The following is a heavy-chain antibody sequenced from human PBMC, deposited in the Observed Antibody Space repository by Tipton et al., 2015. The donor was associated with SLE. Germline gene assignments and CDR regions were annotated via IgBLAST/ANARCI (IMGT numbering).Heavy chain of an antibody. CDR3: ASLVDSTHYYCGMDV. Sequence: QSGAEVKKPGASVKVSCKASGYTFTSYYIHWVRRAPGQGLEWMGIINPSGGRTSYAQKFQGRVTMTRDTSTSTVYMDLSSLRSEDTAVYYCASLVDSTHYYCGMDVWGQGTTVPASS. D-gene: IGHD2-21*01. V-gene: IGHV1-46*01. CDR2: INPSGGRT. J-gene: IGHJ6*02. CDR1: GYTFTSYY.